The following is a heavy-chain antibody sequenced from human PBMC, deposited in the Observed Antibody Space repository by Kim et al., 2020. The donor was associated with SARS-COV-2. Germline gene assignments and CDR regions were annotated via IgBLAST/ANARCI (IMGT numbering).Heavy chain of an antibody. CDR1: GFTFSDYY. J-gene: IGHJ4*02. V-gene: IGHV3-11*06. D-gene: IGHD2-2*01. CDR2: ISSSSSYT. Sequence: GGSLRLSCAASGFTFSDYYMSWIRQAPGKGLEWVSYISSSSSYTNYADSVKGRFTISRDNAKNSLYLQMNSLRAEDTAVYYCARDEYCSSTSCYGEFDYWGQGTLVTVSS. CDR3: ARDEYCSSTSCYGEFDY.